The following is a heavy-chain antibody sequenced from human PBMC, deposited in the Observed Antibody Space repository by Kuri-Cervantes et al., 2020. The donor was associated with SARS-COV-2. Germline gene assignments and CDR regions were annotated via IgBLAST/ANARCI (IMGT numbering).Heavy chain of an antibody. CDR3: ARDLSDVDYDFWSGYLYGMDV. V-gene: IGHV3-21*01. J-gene: IGHJ6*02. CDR1: GFTFSSYS. Sequence: GGSLRLSCAASGFTFSSYSMNWVCQAPGKGLEWVSSISSSSSYIYYADSVKGRFTISRDNAKNSLYLQMNSLRAEDTAVYYCARDLSDVDYDFWSGYLYGMDVWGQGTTVTVSS. CDR2: ISSSSSYI. D-gene: IGHD3-3*01.